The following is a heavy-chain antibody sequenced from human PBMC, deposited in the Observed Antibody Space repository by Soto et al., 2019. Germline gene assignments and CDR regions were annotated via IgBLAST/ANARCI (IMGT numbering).Heavy chain of an antibody. CDR1: GFTFSSYW. J-gene: IGHJ4*02. Sequence: EVQLVESGGGLVQPGGSLRLSCAASGFTFSSYWMHWVRQAPGKGLVWVSRINSDGSSTTYADSVKGRFTISRDHAKKTLYLQMNSLRAEDTAVYYCARVEPCSSTSCYSVFDYWGQGTLVTVSS. CDR2: INSDGSST. V-gene: IGHV3-74*03. CDR3: ARVEPCSSTSCYSVFDY. D-gene: IGHD2-2*01.